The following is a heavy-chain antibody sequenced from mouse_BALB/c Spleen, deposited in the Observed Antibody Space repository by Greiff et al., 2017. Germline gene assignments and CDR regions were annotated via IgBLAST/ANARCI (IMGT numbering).Heavy chain of an antibody. V-gene: IGHV2-9*02. CDR3: AREGVAPPYAMDY. Sequence: QVQLQQSGPGLVAPSQSLSITCTVSGFSLTSYGVHWVRQPPGKGLEWLGVIWAGGSTNYNSALMSRLSISKDNSKSQVFLKMNSLQTDDTAMYYCAREGVAPPYAMDYWGQGTSVTVSS. CDR1: GFSLTSYG. D-gene: IGHD1-1*01. J-gene: IGHJ4*01. CDR2: IWAGGST.